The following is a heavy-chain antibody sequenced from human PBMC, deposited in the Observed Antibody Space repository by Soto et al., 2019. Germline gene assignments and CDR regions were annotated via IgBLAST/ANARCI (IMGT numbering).Heavy chain of an antibody. Sequence: ASVKVSCKASGYTFTGYYMHWVRQAPGQGLEWMGWINPNSGGTNYAQKFQGWVTMTRDTSISTAYVELSRLRSDDTAVYYCARDLSGITGTTSWFDPWGQGTLVTVSS. CDR3: ARDLSGITGTTSWFDP. J-gene: IGHJ5*02. V-gene: IGHV1-2*04. CDR1: GYTFTGYY. D-gene: IGHD1-7*01. CDR2: INPNSGGT.